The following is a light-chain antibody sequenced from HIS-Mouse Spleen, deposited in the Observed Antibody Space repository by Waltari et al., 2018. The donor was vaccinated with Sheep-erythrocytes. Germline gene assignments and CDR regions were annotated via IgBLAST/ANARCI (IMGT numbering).Light chain of an antibody. CDR2: WAS. CDR1: QSVLYSSNNKNY. Sequence: DIVMTQSPASLALSLGERATINFKSSQSVLYSSNNKNYLAWYQQKPGQPPKLLIYWASTRESGVPDRFRGSGSGTDFSLTISSLKAEDVAVYYCKKYYSTLTFGGGTKVEIK. J-gene: IGKJ4*01. V-gene: IGKV4-1*01. CDR3: KKYYSTLT.